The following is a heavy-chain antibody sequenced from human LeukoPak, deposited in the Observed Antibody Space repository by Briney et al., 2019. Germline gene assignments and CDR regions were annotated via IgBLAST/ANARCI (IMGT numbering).Heavy chain of an antibody. Sequence: GGSLRLSCAASGFTFSSYSMNWVRQAPGKGLEWVSSISSSSSYIYYADSVKGRFTISSDNAKNSLYLQMNSLRAEDTAVYYCAREDYDFWSGYCPWGQGTLVTVSS. CDR1: GFTFSSYS. CDR2: ISSSSSYI. J-gene: IGHJ5*02. CDR3: AREDYDFWSGYCP. D-gene: IGHD3-3*01. V-gene: IGHV3-21*01.